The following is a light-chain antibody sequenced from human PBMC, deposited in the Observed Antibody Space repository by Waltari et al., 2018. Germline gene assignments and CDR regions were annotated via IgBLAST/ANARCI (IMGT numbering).Light chain of an antibody. Sequence: IQLTQSPASLSASVGDTVPITCRASQDVSSYLGWYQQKPGKAPTLLIYAASMLKTGAPGRFRGSGSGTDFTLTITSLQPEDYGSYYCQQVNSFQVTFGGGTKVEIK. J-gene: IGKJ4*01. V-gene: IGKV1-9*01. CDR3: QQVNSFQVT. CDR1: QDVSSY. CDR2: AAS.